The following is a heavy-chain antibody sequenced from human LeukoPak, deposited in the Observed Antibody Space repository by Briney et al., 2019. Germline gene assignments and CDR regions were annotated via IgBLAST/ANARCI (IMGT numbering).Heavy chain of an antibody. Sequence: GGSLRLSCAASGFTFSSYAMHWVRQAPGKGLEYVSAISSNGGSTYYANSVKGRFTISRDNSKNTLYLQMGSLRAEDMAVYYCAREASVLRYFDWLLNYWGQGTLVAVSS. D-gene: IGHD3-9*01. CDR2: ISSNGGST. CDR3: AREASVLRYFDWLLNY. J-gene: IGHJ4*02. V-gene: IGHV3-64*01. CDR1: GFTFSSYA.